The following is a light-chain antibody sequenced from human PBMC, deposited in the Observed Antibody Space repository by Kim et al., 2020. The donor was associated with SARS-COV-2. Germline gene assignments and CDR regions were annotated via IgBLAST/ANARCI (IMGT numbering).Light chain of an antibody. Sequence: LSPGERATLSCRASQSVSSDYIAWYQQKPGQAPRVLIYGASSRATGIPDRFSGSGSGTDFTLTISRLEPEDLAVYYCQQDGSSPYTFGQGTKLEIK. J-gene: IGKJ2*01. CDR2: GAS. CDR3: QQDGSSPYT. V-gene: IGKV3-20*01. CDR1: QSVSSDY.